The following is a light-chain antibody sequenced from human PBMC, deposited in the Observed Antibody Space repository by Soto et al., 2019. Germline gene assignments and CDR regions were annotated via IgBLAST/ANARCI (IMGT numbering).Light chain of an antibody. V-gene: IGKV2-28*01. CDR2: MGS. CDR1: QSLLHSDGYNY. Sequence: DIVMTQSPLSLPVTPGEPASISCRSSQSLLHSDGYNYLDWYLQKPGQSPQLLICMGSNRASGVPDRFSGSGSGTDFTLTISRVEADDFGVYYCMQALQTPWMFGQGTQVEIK. J-gene: IGKJ1*01. CDR3: MQALQTPWM.